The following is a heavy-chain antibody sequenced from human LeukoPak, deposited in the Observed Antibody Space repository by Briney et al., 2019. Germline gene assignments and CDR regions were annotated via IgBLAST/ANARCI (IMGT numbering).Heavy chain of an antibody. D-gene: IGHD3-10*01. CDR2: ISSSSSYI. V-gene: IGHV3-21*04. Sequence: PGGALGLSCAASGFPFISYSMNWGRQAPGKGLGWVSSISSSSSYIYYADSVKGRFTISRDNAKNSLYLQMNSLRAEDTAVYYCAKDLKITMVRGVIQKYNAFDIWGQGTMVTVSS. J-gene: IGHJ3*02. CDR1: GFPFISYS. CDR3: AKDLKITMVRGVIQKYNAFDI.